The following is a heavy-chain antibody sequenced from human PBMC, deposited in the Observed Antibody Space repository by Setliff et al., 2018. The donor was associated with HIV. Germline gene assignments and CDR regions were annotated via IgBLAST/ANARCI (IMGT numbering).Heavy chain of an antibody. Sequence: GASVKVSCKASGGTFSSYSITWVRQAPGQGLEWVGGIIPIFNTANYAQKFQGRVTITADESTSTAYMELSSLGSEDTAVYYCARGSGGYCSGGSCYFGFGLALWGQGTTVTVSS. V-gene: IGHV1-69*13. D-gene: IGHD2-15*01. CDR1: GGTFSSYS. CDR3: ARGSGGYCSGGSCYFGFGLAL. CDR2: IIPIFNTA. J-gene: IGHJ6*02.